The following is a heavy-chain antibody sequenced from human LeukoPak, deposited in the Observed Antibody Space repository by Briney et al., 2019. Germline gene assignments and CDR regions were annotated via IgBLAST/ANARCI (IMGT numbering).Heavy chain of an antibody. CDR2: IYYSGST. J-gene: IGHJ6*02. Sequence: SETLCLTCTVSGGSISSGDYYWSWIRQPPGKGLEWIGYIYYSGSTYYNPSLKSRVTISVDTSKNQFSLKLSSVTAADTAVYYCARDGVRYGMDVWGQGTTVTVSS. CDR1: GGSISSGDYY. CDR3: ARDGVRYGMDV. D-gene: IGHD3-16*01. V-gene: IGHV4-30-4*01.